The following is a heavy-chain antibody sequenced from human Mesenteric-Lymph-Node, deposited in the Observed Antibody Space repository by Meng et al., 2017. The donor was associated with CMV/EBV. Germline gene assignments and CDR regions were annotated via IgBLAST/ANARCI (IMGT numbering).Heavy chain of an antibody. CDR2: VFHNGNT. J-gene: IGHJ4*02. D-gene: IGHD3-10*01. Sequence: VSGGSISSSNWWSWVRQSPGKGLEWIGEVFHNGNTIYNPSLENRVTISVDEPKNQFSLRLTSVTAADTAVYYCARDPGYGVRGVTYWGQGTLVTVSS. V-gene: IGHV4-4*02. CDR3: ARDPGYGVRGVTY. CDR1: GGSISSSNW.